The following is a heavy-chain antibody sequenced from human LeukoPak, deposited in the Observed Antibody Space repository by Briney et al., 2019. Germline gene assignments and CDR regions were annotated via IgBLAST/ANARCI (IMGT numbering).Heavy chain of an antibody. CDR3: TRDPPSGIPYYYYYMDV. CDR2: IRGKAYGGTT. V-gene: IGHV3-49*04. Sequence: GGSLRPSCTASGFTFGDYAMSWVRQAPGKGLEWVGFIRGKAYGGTTEYAASVKGRFTISRDDSKSIAYLQMNSLKTEDTAVYYCTRDPPSGIPYYYYYMDVWGKGTTVTVSS. CDR1: GFTFGDYA. J-gene: IGHJ6*03. D-gene: IGHD1-26*01.